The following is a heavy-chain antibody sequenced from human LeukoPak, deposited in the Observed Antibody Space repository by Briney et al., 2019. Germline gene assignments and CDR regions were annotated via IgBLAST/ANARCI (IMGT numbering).Heavy chain of an antibody. CDR1: GGSFSGYY. V-gene: IGHV4-34*01. J-gene: IGHJ6*02. D-gene: IGHD2-2*02. CDR2: INDSEST. CDR3: ARARFEVYTMRSFYYGMDV. Sequence: SETLSLTCAVYGGSFSGYYWSWIRQPPGKGLEWIGEINDSESTSYAPSLKNRVTISPDTSKNQFSPKMFSMTAADTAVYYCARARFEVYTMRSFYYGMDVWGQGTTVTVSS.